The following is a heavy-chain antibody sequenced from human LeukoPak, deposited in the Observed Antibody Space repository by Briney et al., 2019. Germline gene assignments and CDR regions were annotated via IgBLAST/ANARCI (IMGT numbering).Heavy chain of an antibody. V-gene: IGHV4-59*12. D-gene: IGHD3-22*01. CDR1: GGSISTYY. CDR2: IHNSGTT. J-gene: IGHJ4*02. Sequence: YPSETLSLTCTVSGGSISTYYWSWIRQSPGRGLEWIGYIHNSGTTNYNPSLKSRVTFSVDTSNNQFSLKLSSVTAADTAVYYCARTSGFFDSGGSFHENPYFFDSWGQGTLVTVSS. CDR3: ARTSGFFDSGGSFHENPYFFDS.